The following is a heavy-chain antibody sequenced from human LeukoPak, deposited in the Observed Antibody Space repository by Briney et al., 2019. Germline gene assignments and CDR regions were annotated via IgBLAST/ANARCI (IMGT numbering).Heavy chain of an antibody. V-gene: IGHV4-34*01. D-gene: IGHD6-6*01. CDR2: INHSGST. CDR3: ARGPYSSSSVSWDY. CDR1: GGSFSGYY. J-gene: IGHJ4*02. Sequence: SETLSLTCAVYGGSFSGYYWSWIRQPPGKGLEWIGEINHSGSTNYNPSLKSRVTISVDTSKNQFSLKLSSVTAADTAVYYCARGPYSSSSVSWDYWGQGTLVTVSS.